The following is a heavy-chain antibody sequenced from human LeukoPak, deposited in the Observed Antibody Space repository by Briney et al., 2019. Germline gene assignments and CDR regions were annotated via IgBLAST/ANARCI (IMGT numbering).Heavy chain of an antibody. D-gene: IGHD2-15*01. CDR2: ISHDGNSR. Sequence: GGSLRLSCATSGFSFYNLAFHWVRLAPGKGLEWVSLISHDGNSRKYADSVKGRFIVSRDNSKNTLYLQMNSLRSEDTAVYYCASDSAWNLHGGYLDHWGQGTLVSVSS. CDR1: GFSFYNLA. J-gene: IGHJ4*02. CDR3: ASDSAWNLHGGYLDH. V-gene: IGHV3-30*04.